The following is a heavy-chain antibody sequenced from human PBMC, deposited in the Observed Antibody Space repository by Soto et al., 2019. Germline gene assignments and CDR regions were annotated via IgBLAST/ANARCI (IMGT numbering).Heavy chain of an antibody. V-gene: IGHV3-23*01. J-gene: IGHJ4*02. D-gene: IGHD4-17*01. Sequence: GGSLRLSCAASGFTFSSYAMSWFLQAPGKGLEWVSAISGSGGSTYYADSVKGRFTISRDNSKNTLYLQMNSLRAEDTAAYYCAKRGVTVPPFDYWGQGTLVTVS. CDR1: GFTFSSYA. CDR2: ISGSGGST. CDR3: AKRGVTVPPFDY.